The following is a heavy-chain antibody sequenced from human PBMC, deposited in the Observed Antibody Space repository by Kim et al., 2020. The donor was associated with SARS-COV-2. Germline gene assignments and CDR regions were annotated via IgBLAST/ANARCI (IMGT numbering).Heavy chain of an antibody. J-gene: IGHJ5*02. V-gene: IGHV4-39*02. D-gene: IGHD5-12*01. Sequence: YYPPSLTRRVTISVDTSNSHFSLRLSSVTAADTAVYYCARLRSGVGWFDPWGQGTLVTVSS. CDR3: ARLRSGVGWFDP.